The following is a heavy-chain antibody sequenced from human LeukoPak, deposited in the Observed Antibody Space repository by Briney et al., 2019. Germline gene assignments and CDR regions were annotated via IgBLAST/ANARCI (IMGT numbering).Heavy chain of an antibody. J-gene: IGHJ4*02. Sequence: GGSLRLSCAASGFIFSSYTMNWVRQAPGKGLEWVSSISSSSSYIYFADSVKGRFTISRDNAKNSMYLQMNSLRAEDTAVYYCAKGYYGSDRCDYFDFWGQGTLVTVSS. D-gene: IGHD3-10*01. CDR2: ISSSSSYI. V-gene: IGHV3-21*01. CDR3: AKGYYGSDRCDYFDF. CDR1: GFIFSSYT.